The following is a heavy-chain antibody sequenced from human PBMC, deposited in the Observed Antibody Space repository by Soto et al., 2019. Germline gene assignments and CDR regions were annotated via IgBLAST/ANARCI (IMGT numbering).Heavy chain of an antibody. CDR3: ARDGTSYYDDSSGYSSTAATFDY. Sequence: QVQLVESGGGVVQPGRSLRLSCAASGFTFSSYGMHWVRQAPGKGLEWVAVIWYDGSNKYYADSVKGRFTISRDNSKNTLYLQMNSLRAEDTAVYYCARDGTSYYDDSSGYSSTAATFDYWGQGTLVTVSS. D-gene: IGHD3-22*01. V-gene: IGHV3-33*01. J-gene: IGHJ4*02. CDR2: IWYDGSNK. CDR1: GFTFSSYG.